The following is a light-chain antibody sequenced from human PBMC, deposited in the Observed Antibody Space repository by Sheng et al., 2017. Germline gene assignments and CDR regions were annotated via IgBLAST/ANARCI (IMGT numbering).Light chain of an antibody. Sequence: DIQMTQSPSSLSASVGDRVTITCRASQGIRTYLNWYQQKPGKAPKLLMHAASNLPKWCPSRFSGSGSGTDFTLTISSLQPEDFATYYCQQSYITPRTFGQGTKLQIK. CDR3: QQSYITPRT. V-gene: IGKV1-39*01. J-gene: IGKJ2*01. CDR1: QGIRTY. CDR2: AAS.